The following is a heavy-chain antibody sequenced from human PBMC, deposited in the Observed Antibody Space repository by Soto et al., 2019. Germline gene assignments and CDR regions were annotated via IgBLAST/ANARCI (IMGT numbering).Heavy chain of an antibody. V-gene: IGHV1-8*01. CDR3: ARGKEDIVATTVLGYGMDV. CDR2: MNPNSGNT. J-gene: IGHJ6*02. CDR1: GYTFTSYD. Sequence: QVQLVQSGAEVKKPGASVNVSCKASGYTFTSYDINWVRQATGQGLEWMGWMNPNSGNTGYAQKFQGRVTMTKNTSISSAYMELSSLRSEDTAVYYCARGKEDIVATTVLGYGMDVWGQGTTVTVSS. D-gene: IGHD5-12*01.